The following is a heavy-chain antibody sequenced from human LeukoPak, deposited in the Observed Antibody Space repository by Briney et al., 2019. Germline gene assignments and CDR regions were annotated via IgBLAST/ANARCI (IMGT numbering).Heavy chain of an antibody. CDR1: GFTFSSYA. Sequence: PGGSLRLSCSASGFTFSSYAMHWVRQAPGKGLEYVSAISSNGGSTYYADSVKGRFTISRDNSKNTLYLQMNSLRAEDTAVYYCAKDGSKYYYGSGSYYDYWGQGTLVTVSS. D-gene: IGHD3-10*01. V-gene: IGHV3-64*04. J-gene: IGHJ4*02. CDR2: ISSNGGST. CDR3: AKDGSKYYYGSGSYYDY.